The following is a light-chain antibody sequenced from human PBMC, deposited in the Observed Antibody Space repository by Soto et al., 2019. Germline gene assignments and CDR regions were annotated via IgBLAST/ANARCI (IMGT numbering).Light chain of an antibody. CDR3: QQYYSYPFFT. CDR2: AAS. CDR1: QGISSY. Sequence: AIRMTQSPSSLSASTGDRVTITCRASQGISSYLAWYQQKPGKAPKLLIYAASTLQSGVPSRFSGSGSGTDFTLTISCLQSEDFATYNCQQYYSYPFFTFGPGTKVDIK. J-gene: IGKJ3*01. V-gene: IGKV1-8*01.